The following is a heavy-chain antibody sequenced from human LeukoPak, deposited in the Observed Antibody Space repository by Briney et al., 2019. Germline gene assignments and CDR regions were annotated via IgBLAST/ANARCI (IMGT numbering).Heavy chain of an antibody. V-gene: IGHV4-34*01. Sequence: SETLSLTCAVYGGSFSGYYWSWIRQPPGKGLEWIGEINHSGSTNYNPSLKSRVTISVDTSKNQFSLKLSSVTAADTAVYYCARESGSYLWRSWLNPWGQGTLVTVSS. CDR3: ARESGSYLWRSWLNP. J-gene: IGHJ5*02. CDR2: INHSGST. D-gene: IGHD3-16*01. CDR1: GGSFSGYY.